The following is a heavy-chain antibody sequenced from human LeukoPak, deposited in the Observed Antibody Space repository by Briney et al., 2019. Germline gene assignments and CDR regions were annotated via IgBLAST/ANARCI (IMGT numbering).Heavy chain of an antibody. J-gene: IGHJ6*02. CDR3: ARDRGIAAVGGRGMDV. CDR2: IYSGNYI. D-gene: IGHD6-13*01. CDR1: GFTVSNNC. V-gene: IGHV3-66*01. Sequence: GGSLRLSCAASGFTVSNNCMSWVRQAPGKGLEWVSIIYSGNYIYYADSVKGRFTISRDNSKNTLYLQMNSLRAEDTAVYYCARDRGIAAVGGRGMDVWGQGTTVTVSS.